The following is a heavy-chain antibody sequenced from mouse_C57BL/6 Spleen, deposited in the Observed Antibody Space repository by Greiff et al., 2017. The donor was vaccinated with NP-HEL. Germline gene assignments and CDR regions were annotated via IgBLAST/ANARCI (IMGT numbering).Heavy chain of an antibody. CDR2: INPNYGTT. CDR3: LAYYGSRNWYFDV. CDR1: GYSFTDYN. V-gene: IGHV1-39*01. J-gene: IGHJ1*03. D-gene: IGHD1-1*01. Sequence: EVQLQQSGPELVKPGASVKISCKASGYSFTDYNMNWVKQSNGKSLEWIGVINPNYGTTSYNQKFKGKATLTVDQSSSTAYMQLNSLTSEDSAVYYCLAYYGSRNWYFDVWGTGTTVTVSS.